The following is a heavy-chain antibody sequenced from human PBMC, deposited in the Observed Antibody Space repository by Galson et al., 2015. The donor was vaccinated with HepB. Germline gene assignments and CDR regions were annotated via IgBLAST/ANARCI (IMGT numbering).Heavy chain of an antibody. CDR2: IYPSGSTT. Sequence: SVKVSCKALGHSFTDYYVHWVRQAPGQGLEWIGVIYPSGSTTNYAQKSQGRVAVTRDTSATTVYMELSSLISDDTGVYYCARERPRSGGYDCWGQGTLVTVSS. CDR1: GHSFTDYY. D-gene: IGHD3-10*01. J-gene: IGHJ4*02. CDR3: ARERPRSGGYDC. V-gene: IGHV1-46*01.